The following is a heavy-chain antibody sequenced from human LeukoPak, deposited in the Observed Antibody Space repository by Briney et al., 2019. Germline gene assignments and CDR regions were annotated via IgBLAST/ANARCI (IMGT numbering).Heavy chain of an antibody. CDR3: ARDNQPQRENWFDP. J-gene: IGHJ5*02. D-gene: IGHD6-25*01. CDR2: IYTSGST. CDR1: GGSISSYY. V-gene: IGHV4-4*07. Sequence: SETLSLTCTVSGGSISSYYWSWIRQPAGKGLEWIGRIYTSGSTNYNPSLKSRVTMSVDTSKNQFSLKLSSVTAADTAVYYCARDNQPQRENWFDPWGKGTLVTVSS.